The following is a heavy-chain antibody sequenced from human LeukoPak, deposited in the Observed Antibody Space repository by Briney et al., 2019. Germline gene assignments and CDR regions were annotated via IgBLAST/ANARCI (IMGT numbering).Heavy chain of an antibody. J-gene: IGHJ4*02. V-gene: IGHV3-74*01. CDR2: INSDGSSI. CDR1: GFTFGSFW. D-gene: IGHD6-19*01. Sequence: GGSLRLSCEASGFTFGSFWMHWVRRAPGKGLDWVSRINSDGSSISYGDSVKGRFTISRDNAKNTLYLQMNSLRVEDTAFYYCAKDNRRHYTSGPNPDSLHWGQGALVTVSS. CDR3: AKDNRRHYTSGPNPDSLH.